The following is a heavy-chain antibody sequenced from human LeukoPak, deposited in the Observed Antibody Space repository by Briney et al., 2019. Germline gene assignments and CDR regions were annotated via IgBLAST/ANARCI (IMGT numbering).Heavy chain of an antibody. CDR1: GYTFTSHG. V-gene: IGHV1-18*01. J-gene: IGHJ4*02. CDR3: ARNSDSRRYFDPVAFDY. D-gene: IGHD3-9*01. CDR2: ISAYNGNT. Sequence: ASVKVSCKASGYTFTSHGISWVRQAPGQGLEWMGWISAYNGNTNYAQKLQGRVTMTTDTSTSTAYMELSSLRSEDTAVYYCARNSDSRRYFDPVAFDYWGQGTLVTVSS.